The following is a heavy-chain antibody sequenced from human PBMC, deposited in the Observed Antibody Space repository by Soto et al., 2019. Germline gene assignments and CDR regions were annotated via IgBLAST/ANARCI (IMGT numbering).Heavy chain of an antibody. CDR2: ISGSSSYI. CDR1: GFSFSDYS. Sequence: EVQLVESGGGLVKPGGSLRLSCAASGFSFSDYSMNWVRQAPGKGLEWVSSISGSSSYIYYADSLKGRVTVSREKAKTSMYLQMNSLRAEDTAVYYCARDGAYCSGTGCRDYYHYMDVWGKGTTVNVSS. CDR3: ARDGAYCSGTGCRDYYHYMDV. J-gene: IGHJ6*03. D-gene: IGHD2-2*01. V-gene: IGHV3-21*01.